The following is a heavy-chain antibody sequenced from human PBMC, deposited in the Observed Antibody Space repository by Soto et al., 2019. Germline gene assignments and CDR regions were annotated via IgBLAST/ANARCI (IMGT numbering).Heavy chain of an antibody. Sequence: SETQSPTCVVSDGSFTDLRWTWISQSPEKGLEWIGEIRHNGDTDSKPSLRSRLTMSLDTSKNQFSLHLSSVTSADTAVYFCAGGPDYGDYDAWGQGTLVTGSS. CDR1: DGSFTDLR. D-gene: IGHD4-17*01. CDR2: IRHNGDT. J-gene: IGHJ5*02. CDR3: AGGPDYGDYDA. V-gene: IGHV4-34*01.